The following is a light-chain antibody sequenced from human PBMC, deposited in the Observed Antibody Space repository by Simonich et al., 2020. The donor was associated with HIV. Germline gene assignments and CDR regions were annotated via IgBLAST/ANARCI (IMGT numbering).Light chain of an antibody. CDR3: MQALQTPLT. CDR1: QSLVHSTGHNY. Sequence: DIVMTQSTLSLPVTPGEPASISCRSSQSLVHSTGHNYLDWYLHKSGQSPQLLIYLGSNRAAGVPDRFSGSGSGTNFTLKISRVEAEDVGVYFCMQALQTPLTFGGGTKVEIK. J-gene: IGKJ4*01. V-gene: IGKV2-28*01. CDR2: LGS.